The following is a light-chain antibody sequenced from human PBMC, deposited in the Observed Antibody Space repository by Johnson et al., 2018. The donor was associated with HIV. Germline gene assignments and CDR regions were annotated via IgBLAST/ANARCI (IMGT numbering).Light chain of an antibody. V-gene: IGLV1-51*01. CDR3: GTWDSSLSAYV. CDR1: SSNIGNNY. Sequence: QSVLTQPPSVSAAPGQKVTISCSGSSSNIGNNYVSWYQQLPGTAPKLLIYDNNKRPSGIPDRFSGSKSGKSATLAITGLHTGDEADYYCGTWDSSLSAYVFGTGTKVTVL. CDR2: DNN. J-gene: IGLJ1*01.